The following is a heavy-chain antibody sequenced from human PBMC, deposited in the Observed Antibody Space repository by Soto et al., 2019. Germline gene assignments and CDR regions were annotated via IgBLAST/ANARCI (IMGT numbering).Heavy chain of an antibody. CDR2: ISGSGGST. Sequence: VGPLRLLWAASGFTFSSYAMGWVRQAPGKGLEWGSAISGSGGSTYYADAVKGRFTISRDNSKNTLYLQMNSLRAEDTAVYYCAKATIVNPYYGMDVWGQGTPVTVSS. CDR1: GFTFSSYA. V-gene: IGHV3-23*01. CDR3: AKATIVNPYYGMDV. D-gene: IGHD3-16*02. J-gene: IGHJ6*02.